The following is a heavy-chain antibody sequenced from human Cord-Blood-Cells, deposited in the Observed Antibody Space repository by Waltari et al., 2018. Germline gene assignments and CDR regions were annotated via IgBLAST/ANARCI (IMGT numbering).Heavy chain of an antibody. D-gene: IGHD3-3*01. CDR1: GYTFTGYY. J-gene: IGHJ4*02. Sequence: QVQLVQSGAEVKKPGASVKVSCKASGYTFTGYYMHWVRQAPGQGLEWMGWINPKSGGTNYAKKFQGRVTMTRDTSISTAYMELSRLRSDDTAVYYCARDPTYYDFWSGYYFDYWGQGTLVTVSS. CDR2: INPKSGGT. V-gene: IGHV1-2*02. CDR3: ARDPTYYDFWSGYYFDY.